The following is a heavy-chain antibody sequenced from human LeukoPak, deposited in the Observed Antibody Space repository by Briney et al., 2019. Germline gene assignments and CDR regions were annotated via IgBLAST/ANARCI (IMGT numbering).Heavy chain of an antibody. V-gene: IGHV1-69*13. D-gene: IGHD6-6*01. J-gene: IGHJ6*03. CDR1: GGTFSSYA. CDR2: IIPIFGTA. Sequence: ASVKVSCKASGGTFSSYAISWVRQAPGQGLEWMGGIIPIFGTANYAQKFQGRVTITADESTITAYMELSSLRSEDTAVYNCARDLRGATSSPLYYYYMDVWGKGTTVTVSS. CDR3: ARDLRGATSSPLYYYYMDV.